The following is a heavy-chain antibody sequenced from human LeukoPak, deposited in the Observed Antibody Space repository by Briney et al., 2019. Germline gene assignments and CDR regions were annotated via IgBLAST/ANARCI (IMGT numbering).Heavy chain of an antibody. V-gene: IGHV4-39*01. CDR1: GASISRDTFF. J-gene: IGHJ5*02. CDR3: ARHYGP. Sequence: SETLSLTCTVSGASISRDTFFWGWIRQSPEKGLEWIGSIYSSGSTYYNPSLKSRVTISVDTSKNQFSLKLTSVTAADTAVYYCARHYGPWGQGTLVTVSS. CDR2: IYSSGST. D-gene: IGHD4-17*01.